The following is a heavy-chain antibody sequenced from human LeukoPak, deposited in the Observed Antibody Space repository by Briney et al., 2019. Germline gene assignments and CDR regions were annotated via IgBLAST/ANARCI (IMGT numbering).Heavy chain of an antibody. CDR1: GYTFTSYG. D-gene: IGHD5-24*01. CDR3: ARDNSVRDEAWWFNP. V-gene: IGHV1-18*01. Sequence: ASVKVSCKASGYTFTSYGISWVRQAPGQGLEWMGWISAYNGNTNYAQKLQGRVTMTTDTSTSTAYLELSSLRSGDTAVYYCARDNSVRDEAWWFNPWGQGTLVTVSS. CDR2: ISAYNGNT. J-gene: IGHJ5*02.